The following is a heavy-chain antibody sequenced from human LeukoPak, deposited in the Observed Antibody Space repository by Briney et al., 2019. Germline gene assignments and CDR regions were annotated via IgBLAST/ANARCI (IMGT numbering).Heavy chain of an antibody. CDR3: ARDHCSGGSCNYYYYMDV. D-gene: IGHD2-15*01. V-gene: IGHV4-4*07. CDR2: IYTSGST. CDR1: GGSISSYY. Sequence: PSETLSLTCTVSGGSISSYYWSWIRQPAGKGLEWIGRIYTSGSTNYNPSLKSRVTISVDKSKNQFSLKLSSVTAADTAVYYCARDHCSGGSCNYYYYMDVWGKGTTVTVSS. J-gene: IGHJ6*03.